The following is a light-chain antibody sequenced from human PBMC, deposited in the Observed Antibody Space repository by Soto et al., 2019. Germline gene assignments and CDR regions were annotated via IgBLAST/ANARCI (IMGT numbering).Light chain of an antibody. V-gene: IGKV1-39*01. Sequence: DIQMTQSPSSLSASVGDRVTITCRASQSISSYLNWYQQKPGKAAKLLIYAASSLQCGFPSRFRDSGSGTDLTLTIISLQPEDFASYFSQPSESTPITFGGGTQVAIK. CDR1: QSISSY. CDR3: QPSESTPIT. CDR2: AAS. J-gene: IGKJ4*01.